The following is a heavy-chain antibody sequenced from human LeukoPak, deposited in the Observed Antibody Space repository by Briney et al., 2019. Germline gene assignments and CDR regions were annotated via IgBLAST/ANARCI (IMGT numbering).Heavy chain of an antibody. Sequence: QPGGPLRLSCAASGFTFSSYAMHWVRQAPGKGLEWVAVISYDGSNKYYADSVKGRFTISRDNSKNTLYLQMNSLRAEDTAVYYCARDGHIAVAGSFDYWGQGTLVTVSS. V-gene: IGHV3-30-3*01. J-gene: IGHJ4*02. CDR1: GFTFSSYA. CDR3: ARDGHIAVAGSFDY. D-gene: IGHD6-19*01. CDR2: ISYDGSNK.